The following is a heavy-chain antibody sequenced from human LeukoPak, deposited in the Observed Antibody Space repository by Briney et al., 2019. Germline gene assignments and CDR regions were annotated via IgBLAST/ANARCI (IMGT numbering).Heavy chain of an antibody. CDR1: GGSISSSSYY. CDR2: IYYSGST. CDR3: ARDKPPGWFDP. Sequence: SETLSLTCNGSGGSISSSSYYWGSIRQPPGKGLEWIGSIYYSGSTYYNPSLKSRVTISVDTSKNQFSLKLSSVTAADTAVYYCARDKPPGWFDPWGQGTLVTVSS. J-gene: IGHJ5*02. V-gene: IGHV4-39*07. D-gene: IGHD1-14*01.